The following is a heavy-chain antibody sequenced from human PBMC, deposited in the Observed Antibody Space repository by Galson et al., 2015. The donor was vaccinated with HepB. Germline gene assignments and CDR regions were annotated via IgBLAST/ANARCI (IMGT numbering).Heavy chain of an antibody. CDR3: ARDSLPLGIDWVRFDY. J-gene: IGHJ4*02. CDR2: ISYDGSDK. D-gene: IGHD3-9*01. Sequence: SLRLSCAASGFTFSSYAMHWVRQAPGKGLEWVAVISYDGSDKYYADSVKGRFTISRDNSKNTLYLQMNSLGAEDTAVYYCARDSLPLGIDWVRFDYWGQGTLVTVSS. V-gene: IGHV3-30*04. CDR1: GFTFSSYA.